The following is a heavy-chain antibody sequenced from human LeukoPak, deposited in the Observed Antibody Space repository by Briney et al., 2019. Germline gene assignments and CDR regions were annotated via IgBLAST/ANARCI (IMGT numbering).Heavy chain of an antibody. Sequence: GGSLRLSCAASGFTFSSYSMNWVRQAPGKGLEWVSSISSSSSYTYYADSVKGRFTISRDNAKNSLYLQMNSLRAEDTAMYYCATPPYYYGSGKENYWGQGTLVTVSS. CDR3: ATPPYYYGSGKENY. D-gene: IGHD3-10*01. V-gene: IGHV3-21*01. CDR1: GFTFSSYS. J-gene: IGHJ4*02. CDR2: ISSSSSYT.